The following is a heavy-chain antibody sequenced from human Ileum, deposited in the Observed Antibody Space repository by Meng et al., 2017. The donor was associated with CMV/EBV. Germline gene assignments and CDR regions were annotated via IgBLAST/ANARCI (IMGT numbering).Heavy chain of an antibody. Sequence: GGSLRLSCAASGFTFSSYWMSWVRQAPGKGLEWVANITQDGSDKYYVDSVKGRFTISRDNAKNSLYLQMNSLRAEDTAVYYCARDPDCYDESSGYSEYFQHWGQGTLVTVSS. V-gene: IGHV3-7*01. CDR1: GFTFSSYW. D-gene: IGHD3-22*01. CDR3: ARDPDCYDESSGYSEYFQH. J-gene: IGHJ1*01. CDR2: ITQDGSDK.